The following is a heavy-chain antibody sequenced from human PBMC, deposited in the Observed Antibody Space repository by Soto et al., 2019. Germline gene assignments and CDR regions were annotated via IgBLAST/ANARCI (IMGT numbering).Heavy chain of an antibody. J-gene: IGHJ4*02. V-gene: IGHV4-59*01. CDR2: IYYSGST. D-gene: IGHD2-8*01. CDR3: ARSNGDYFDY. Sequence: SETLSLTCTVSGGSISSYYWSWIRQPPGKGLEWIGYIYYSGSTNYNPSLKSRVTISVDTSKNQFSLKLSSVTAADTAVYYCARSNGDYFDYWGQGTLVTVSS. CDR1: GGSISSYY.